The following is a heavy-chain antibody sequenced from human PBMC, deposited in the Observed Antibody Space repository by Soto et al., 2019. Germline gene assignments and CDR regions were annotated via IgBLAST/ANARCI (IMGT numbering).Heavy chain of an antibody. CDR1: GGSISSYY. CDR2: IYTSGST. CDR3: ARVYDASAAAASSYYGMDV. J-gene: IGHJ6*02. Sequence: SETLSLTCTVSGGSISSYYWSWIRQPAGKGLEWIGRIYTSGSTNYNPSLKSRVTMSVDASKNQFSLKLSSVTAADTAVYYCARVYDASAAAASSYYGMDVWGQGTTVTVSS. D-gene: IGHD2-2*01. V-gene: IGHV4-4*07.